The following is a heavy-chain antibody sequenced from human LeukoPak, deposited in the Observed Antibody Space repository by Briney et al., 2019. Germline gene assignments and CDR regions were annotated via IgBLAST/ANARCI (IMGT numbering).Heavy chain of an antibody. Sequence: GASVNVSCKVSGYTLTELSMHWVRQAPGNGLVWMGGFDPEDGETIYAQKFQGRVTMTEDTSTDTAYMELSSLRSEDTAVYYCATVKNYDSSGYYQRRGAFDIWGQGTMVTVSS. V-gene: IGHV1-24*01. CDR3: ATVKNYDSSGYYQRRGAFDI. CDR2: FDPEDGET. D-gene: IGHD3-22*01. J-gene: IGHJ3*02. CDR1: GYTLTELS.